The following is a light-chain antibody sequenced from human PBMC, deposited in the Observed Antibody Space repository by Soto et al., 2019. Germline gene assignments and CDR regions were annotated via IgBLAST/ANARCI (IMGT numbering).Light chain of an antibody. J-gene: IGKJ1*01. CDR2: KAS. V-gene: IGKV1-5*03. CDR1: QRISSW. CDR3: QQYNSPWT. Sequence: DIQMTQSPSTLSGSVGDGVTITCRASQRISSWLAWYQQKPGKAPTLLIYKASSLESGVPSRFSGSGSGTEFTLTISSLQPDDFATYYCQQYNSPWTFGQGTKVDIK.